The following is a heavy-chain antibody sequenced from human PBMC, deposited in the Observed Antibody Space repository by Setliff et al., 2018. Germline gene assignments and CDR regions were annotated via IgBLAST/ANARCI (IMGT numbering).Heavy chain of an antibody. CDR1: GFTFDDYT. CDR2: INWNGGST. V-gene: IGHV3-43*01. CDR3: AKDTRIFGVVPFDAFDL. Sequence: GESLKISCAASGFTFDDYTMHWVRQAPGKGLEWVSLINWNGGSTYYADSVKGRFTISRDNSKNSLYLQMNSLRTEDTALYYCAKDTRIFGVVPFDAFDLWGQGTMVTVSS. J-gene: IGHJ3*01. D-gene: IGHD3-3*01.